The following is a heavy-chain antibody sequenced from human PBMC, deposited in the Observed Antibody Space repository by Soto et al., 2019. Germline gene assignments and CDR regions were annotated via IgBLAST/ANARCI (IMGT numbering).Heavy chain of an antibody. Sequence: RASVKVSCKASGGTFCSYAISWVRQAPGQGLEWMGGIIPIFGTANYAQKFQGRVTITADESTSTAYMELSSLRSEDTAVYYCARREYDFWSGYYGAYFDYWGQGTLVTVSS. CDR2: IIPIFGTA. D-gene: IGHD3-3*01. CDR1: GGTFCSYA. V-gene: IGHV1-69*13. CDR3: ARREYDFWSGYYGAYFDY. J-gene: IGHJ4*02.